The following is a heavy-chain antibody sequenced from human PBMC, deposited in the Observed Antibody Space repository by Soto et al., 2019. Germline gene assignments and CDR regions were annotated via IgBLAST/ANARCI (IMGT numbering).Heavy chain of an antibody. V-gene: IGHV4-59*01. CDR2: IYYTGST. D-gene: IGHD3-10*01. CDR1: GDSISTFY. Sequence: SETLSLTCTVSGDSISTFYWSWIRQPPGKGLEWIGYIYYTGSTNYNPSLKSRVTMSVDTSKKQFSLKLTSVTAADTAVYYCARQRGNYFDYWGQGSLVTVSS. J-gene: IGHJ4*02. CDR3: ARQRGNYFDY.